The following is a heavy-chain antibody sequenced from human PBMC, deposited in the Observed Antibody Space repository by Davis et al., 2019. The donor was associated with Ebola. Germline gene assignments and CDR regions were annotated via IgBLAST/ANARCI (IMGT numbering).Heavy chain of an antibody. CDR3: ARDLVGATVFDY. D-gene: IGHD1-26*01. V-gene: IGHV4-59*01. J-gene: IGHJ4*02. CDR1: GGSISSYY. Sequence: PGGSLRLSCTVSGGSISSYYWSWIRQPPGKGLEWIGYIYYSGSTNYNPSLKSRVTISVDTSKNQFSLKLSSVTAADTAVYYCARDLVGATVFDYWGQGTLVTVSS. CDR2: IYYSGST.